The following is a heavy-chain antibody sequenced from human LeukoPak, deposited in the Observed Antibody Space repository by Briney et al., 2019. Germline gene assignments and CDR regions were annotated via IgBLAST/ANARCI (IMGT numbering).Heavy chain of an antibody. CDR3: TSWGDTTAEYFQR. CDR2: INPDGRDT. J-gene: IGHJ1*01. Sequence: GGSLRLSCVVSGFTFNRCWMNWVRQDPGKGLEWVAHINPDGRDTYYVDFVKGRLTISRDNAKNSMYLQMNSLRVEATAVYYCTSWGDTTAEYFQRWGQGTLVTVSS. D-gene: IGHD2-21*02. CDR1: GFTFNRCW. V-gene: IGHV3-7*01.